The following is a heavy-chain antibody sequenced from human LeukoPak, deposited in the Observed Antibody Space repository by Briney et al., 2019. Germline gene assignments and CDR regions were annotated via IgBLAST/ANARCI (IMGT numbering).Heavy chain of an antibody. V-gene: IGHV3-30*03. Sequence: PGRSLRLSCAASGLTFSTYGMHWVRQAPGKGLEWVAVISYDGNNKYYADSVKGRFTISRDNSKNTLYLQMNSLRAEDTAMYYCARGGDSSGYYQNFDYWGQGTLVTVSS. CDR3: ARGGDSSGYYQNFDY. J-gene: IGHJ4*02. CDR2: ISYDGNNK. CDR1: GLTFSTYG. D-gene: IGHD3-22*01.